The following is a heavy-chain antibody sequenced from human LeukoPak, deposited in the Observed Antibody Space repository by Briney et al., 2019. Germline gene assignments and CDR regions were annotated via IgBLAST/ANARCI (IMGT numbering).Heavy chain of an antibody. CDR3: ARDTGAWYYDC. V-gene: IGHV3-53*01. D-gene: IGHD7-27*01. J-gene: IGHJ4*02. CDR2: LYSGGVT. Sequence: PGGSLRLSCAASGFIVSNNYMTWVRQAPGKGLEWVAVLYSGGVTSYADSVKGRFTISRDKSKNTLYLQMNSLRDEDTAVYYCARDTGAWYYDCWGQGALVTVSS. CDR1: GFIVSNNY.